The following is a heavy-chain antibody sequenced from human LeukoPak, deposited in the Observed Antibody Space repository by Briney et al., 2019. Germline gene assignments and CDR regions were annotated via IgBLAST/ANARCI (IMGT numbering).Heavy chain of an antibody. J-gene: IGHJ6*03. D-gene: IGHD6-13*01. CDR2: TTVNSGDT. Sequence: ASVKLSCNASGYTFTSYDSNWVRNATGQGLEWMGWTTVNSGDTGYAQKFQGRVTITTTTSISTANIELSSLRYEDTAVNYCATGLDSSSWYDWHGNYRYIDVWGKGTGVTVSS. V-gene: IGHV1-8*03. CDR3: ATGLDSSSWYDWHGNYRYIDV. CDR1: GYTFTSYD.